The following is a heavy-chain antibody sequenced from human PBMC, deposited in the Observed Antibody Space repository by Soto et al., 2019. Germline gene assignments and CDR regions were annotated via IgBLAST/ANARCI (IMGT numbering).Heavy chain of an antibody. J-gene: IGHJ4*02. D-gene: IGHD1-26*01. CDR2: IRSKTDGGTP. V-gene: IGHV3-15*07. CDR1: GFTFSNAW. CDR3: TRSVKDSGSFIGTYYFDY. Sequence: GGSLRLSCAASGFTFSNAWINWVRQAPGKGLEWVGRIRSKTDGGTPEYAASVKGRFTISRDDSKSIAYLQMNSLKTEDTAVYYCTRSVKDSGSFIGTYYFDYWGQGTLVTVSS.